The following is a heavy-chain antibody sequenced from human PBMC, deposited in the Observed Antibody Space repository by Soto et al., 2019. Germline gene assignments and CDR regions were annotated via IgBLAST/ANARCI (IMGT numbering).Heavy chain of an antibody. Sequence: QVQLVQSGAEVKKPGASVKVSCKASGYTFTSYGISWVRQAPGQGLEWMGWISAYNGNTNYAQKLQGRVTMTTDTSTSTAYLEVRGLGSDDTGVYYCARDSKRMTTVGTLLYYCGMDVWGQGTTVTVSS. D-gene: IGHD4-17*01. CDR1: GYTFTSYG. J-gene: IGHJ6*02. CDR3: ARDSKRMTTVGTLLYYCGMDV. CDR2: ISAYNGNT. V-gene: IGHV1-18*04.